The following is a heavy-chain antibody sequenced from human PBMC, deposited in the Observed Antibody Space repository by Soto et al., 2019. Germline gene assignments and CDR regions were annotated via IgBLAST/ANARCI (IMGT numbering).Heavy chain of an antibody. J-gene: IGHJ4*02. CDR1: GFTFSRHG. CDR2: INPSGDST. CDR3: AKVDVSTAGSFDY. Sequence: PGGSLSLSCVASGFTFSRHGLSWVRQAPGKGLEWVSTINPSGDSTFYADSVKSRFTISRDNSKNTVYLQMNSLSVGDTAVYLCAKVDVSTAGSFDYWGQGALVTVSS. V-gene: IGHV3-23*01. D-gene: IGHD6-13*01.